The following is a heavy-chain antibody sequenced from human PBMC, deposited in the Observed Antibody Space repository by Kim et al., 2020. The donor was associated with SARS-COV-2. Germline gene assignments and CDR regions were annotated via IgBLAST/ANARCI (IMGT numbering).Heavy chain of an antibody. V-gene: IGHV5-51*01. CDR2: IYPGDSDT. CDR3: ARRLRDGAVLPYYYYGMDV. Sequence: GESLKISCKGSGYSFTSYWIGWVRQMPGKGLEWMGIIYPGDSDTRYSPSFQGQVTISADKSINTAYLQWSSLKASDTAMYYCARRLRDGAVLPYYYYGMDVWGQGTTVTVSS. D-gene: IGHD3-10*01. J-gene: IGHJ6*02. CDR1: GYSFTSYW.